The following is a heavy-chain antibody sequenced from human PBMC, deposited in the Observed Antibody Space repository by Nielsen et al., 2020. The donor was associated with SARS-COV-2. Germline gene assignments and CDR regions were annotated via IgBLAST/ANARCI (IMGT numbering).Heavy chain of an antibody. V-gene: IGHV4-39*01. CDR3: ARLSGSDFWSGYTDAFDI. D-gene: IGHD3-3*01. CDR1: GGSISGSSYY. Sequence: GSLRLSCTVSGGSISGSSYYWGWIRQPPGKGLEWIGSIYYSGSTYYNPSLKSRVTISVDTSKNQFSLKLSSVTAADTAVYYCARLSGSDFWSGYTDAFDIWGQGTMVTVSS. J-gene: IGHJ3*02. CDR2: IYYSGST.